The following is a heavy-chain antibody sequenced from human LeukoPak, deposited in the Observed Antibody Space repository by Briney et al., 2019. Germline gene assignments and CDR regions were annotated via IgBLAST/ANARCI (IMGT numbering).Heavy chain of an antibody. CDR1: GGSISSSSYY. V-gene: IGHV4-39*01. Sequence: SETLSLTCTVSGGSISSSSYYWGWIRQPPGKGLEWIGSIYHSGSTYYNPSLKSRVTISVDTSKNQFSLKLSSVTAADTAVYYCARHILYSSGGGNWFDPWGQGTLVTVSS. J-gene: IGHJ5*02. D-gene: IGHD6-25*01. CDR2: IYHSGST. CDR3: ARHILYSSGGGNWFDP.